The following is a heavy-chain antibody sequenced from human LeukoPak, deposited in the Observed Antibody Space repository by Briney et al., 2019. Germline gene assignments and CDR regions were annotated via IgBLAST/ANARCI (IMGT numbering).Heavy chain of an antibody. J-gene: IGHJ6*03. D-gene: IGHD1-26*01. CDR1: GFTFSSSR. Sequence: GGSVRLSCAASGFTFSSSRMHWVRQAPGKGLVWVSCISSDESSTSYADSLKGRFTISRDNAKNSLYLQMNSLRAEDTAVYYCARDPYSGGYGDYYYYYMDLWGQGTTVTISS. CDR3: ARDPYSGGYGDYYYYYMDL. CDR2: ISSDESST. V-gene: IGHV3-74*01.